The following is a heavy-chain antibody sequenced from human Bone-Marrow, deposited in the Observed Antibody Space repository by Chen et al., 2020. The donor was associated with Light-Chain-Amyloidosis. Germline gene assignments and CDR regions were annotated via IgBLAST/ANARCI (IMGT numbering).Heavy chain of an antibody. D-gene: IGHD5-12*01. CDR2: ISGSGGST. J-gene: IGHJ4*02. V-gene: IGHV3-23*01. CDR1: GFTFSSYA. Sequence: EVQLLESGGGLVQPGGSLRLSCAASGFTFSSYAMSWVRQAPGKGLEWVSGISGSGGSTYYADSVKGRFTISRDNSKNTLYLQMNSLRAEDTAVYFCAKAVARWLLLQPDYWGQGTLVTVSS. CDR3: AKAVARWLLLQPDY.